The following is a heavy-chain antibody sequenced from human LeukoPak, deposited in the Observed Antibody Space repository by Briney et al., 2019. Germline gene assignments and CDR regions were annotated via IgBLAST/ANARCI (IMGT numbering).Heavy chain of an antibody. CDR1: GFTFTNYW. J-gene: IGHJ3*02. CDR2: INGDGSNT. Sequence: GGSLRLSCAASGFTFTNYWMHWVRQAAGKGLVWVSRINGDGSNTTYADSVKGRFTISRDNAKNTLYLQMNSLRAEDTAVFYCAKDRDDYVWGSYLGAFDIWGQGTMVTVSS. D-gene: IGHD3-16*01. V-gene: IGHV3-74*03. CDR3: AKDRDDYVWGSYLGAFDI.